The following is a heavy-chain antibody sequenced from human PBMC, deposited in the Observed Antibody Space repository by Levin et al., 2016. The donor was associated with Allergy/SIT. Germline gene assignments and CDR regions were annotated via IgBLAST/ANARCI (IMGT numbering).Heavy chain of an antibody. CDR1: GFTFSRYN. J-gene: IGHJ4*02. V-gene: IGHV3-21*01. CDR2: ISTVETTI. CDR3: VRGGSLWLDY. D-gene: IGHD1-26*01. Sequence: LSLTCALSGFTFSRYNMNWVRQAPGKGLEWVSSISTVETTIYYADSVKGRFTISRDNSKNSLYLHMNSLRAEDTALYYCVRGGSLWLDYWGQGTLVTVSS.